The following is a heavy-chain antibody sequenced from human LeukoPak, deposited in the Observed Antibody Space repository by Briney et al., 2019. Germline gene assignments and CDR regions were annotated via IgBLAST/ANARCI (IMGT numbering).Heavy chain of an antibody. J-gene: IGHJ4*02. D-gene: IGHD1-26*01. V-gene: IGHV1-24*01. CDR1: GYALTDLS. CDR3: ATVFFSGSYYFDY. CDR2: FGPEDGET. Sequence: ASVKVSCKVSGYALTDLSMHWVRQAPGKGLEWMGGFGPEDGETIFAQKFQGRVTLTEDTSTDTTYMELSSLRSEDTAVYYCATVFFSGSYYFDYWGQGTLVTVSS.